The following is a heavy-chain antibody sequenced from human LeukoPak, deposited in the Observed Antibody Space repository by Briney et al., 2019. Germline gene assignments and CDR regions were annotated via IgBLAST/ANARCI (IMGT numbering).Heavy chain of an antibody. D-gene: IGHD3-22*01. J-gene: IGHJ4*02. V-gene: IGHV4-30-4*08. CDR2: IYYSGST. Sequence: PSETLSLTCTVSGGSISSGDYYWSWIRQPPGKGLEWIGYIYYSGSTYYNPSLKSRVTISVDTSKNQFSLKLSSVTAADTAVYYCARFRRYYDSSGYYYFDYWGQGTLVTVSS. CDR3: ARFRRYYDSSGYYYFDY. CDR1: GGSISSGDYY.